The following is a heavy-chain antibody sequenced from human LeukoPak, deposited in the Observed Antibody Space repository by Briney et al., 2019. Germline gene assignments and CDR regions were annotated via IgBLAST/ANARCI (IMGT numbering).Heavy chain of an antibody. V-gene: IGHV3-7*01. J-gene: IGHJ3*02. CDR3: ARDSVRGRPLVAFDI. Sequence: GGSLRLSCAASGFTFSTYWMNWVRQAPGKGLEWVANIKYDGSEKYYVDSVKGRFTISRDNAENSLHLQMNSLRAEDTAAYYCARDSVRGRPLVAFDIWGQGTMVTVSS. CDR1: GFTFSTYW. CDR2: IKYDGSEK. D-gene: IGHD6-6*01.